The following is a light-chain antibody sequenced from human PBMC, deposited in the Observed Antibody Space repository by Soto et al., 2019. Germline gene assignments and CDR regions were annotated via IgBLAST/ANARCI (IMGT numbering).Light chain of an antibody. V-gene: IGKV3-20*01. CDR3: QQYGSSPLT. Sequence: DIVLPQSPGTLSLSPGARATLSCRASQSVSSNYLAWSQQKPGQTPKVLIYRASTRATGIPDRFSGSGSGTDFTLTISRLEAEDFAVYYCQQYGSSPLTVGGGTKVDIK. CDR2: RAS. CDR1: QSVSSNY. J-gene: IGKJ4*01.